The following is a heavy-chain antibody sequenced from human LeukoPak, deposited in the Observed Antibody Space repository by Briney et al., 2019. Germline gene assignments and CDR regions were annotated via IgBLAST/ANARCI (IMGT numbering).Heavy chain of an antibody. CDR2: ISYDGSNK. D-gene: IGHD3-22*01. Sequence: AGGSLRLSCAASGFTFSSYGMHWVRQAPGKGLEWVAVISYDGSNKYYADSVKGRFTISRDNSKNTLYLQMNSLRAEDTAVYYCAKDFSSGYYYVFDYWGQGTLVTVSS. J-gene: IGHJ4*02. CDR1: GFTFSSYG. V-gene: IGHV3-30*18. CDR3: AKDFSSGYYYVFDY.